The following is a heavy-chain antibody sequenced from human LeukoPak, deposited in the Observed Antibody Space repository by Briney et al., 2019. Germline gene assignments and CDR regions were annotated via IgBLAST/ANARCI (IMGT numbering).Heavy chain of an antibody. D-gene: IGHD2-2*01. CDR3: ARDMVPYCSSTSCYWAYNWFDP. CDR1: GGSISSYY. V-gene: IGHV4-4*07. J-gene: IGHJ5*02. Sequence: SETLSLTCTVSGGSISSYYWSWIRQPAGKGLEWIGRIYTSGSNNYNPSLKSRVTMSVDTSKNQFSLKLSSVTAADTAVYYCARDMVPYCSSTSCYWAYNWFDPWGQGTLVTVSS. CDR2: IYTSGSN.